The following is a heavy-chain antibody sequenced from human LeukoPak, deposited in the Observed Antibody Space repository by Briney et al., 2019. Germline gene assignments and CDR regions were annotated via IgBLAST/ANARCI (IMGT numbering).Heavy chain of an antibody. CDR2: IYSGGRT. V-gene: IGHV3-53*01. J-gene: IGHJ4*02. CDR1: GFTFSSYA. Sequence: SGGSLRLSCAASGFTFSSYAMSWVRQAPGKGLEWVSVIYSGGRTYYADSVKGRFTISRDNSKNTLYLQMNSLRAEDTAVYYCARMGSWIQLWFDYWGQGTLVTVSS. CDR3: ARMGSWIQLWFDY. D-gene: IGHD5-18*01.